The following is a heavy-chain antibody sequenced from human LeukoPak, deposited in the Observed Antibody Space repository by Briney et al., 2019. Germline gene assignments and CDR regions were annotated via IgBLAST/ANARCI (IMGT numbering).Heavy chain of an antibody. J-gene: IGHJ4*02. CDR3: AKLGGILWFGELDY. Sequence: GGSLRLSCAASGFTFSSYAMSWVRQAPGKGLEWVSAISGSGGSTYYADSVKGRFTISRDNSKNTLYLQMNSLRAEDTAVCYCAKLGGILWFGELDYWGQGTLVTVSS. D-gene: IGHD3-10*01. CDR2: ISGSGGST. V-gene: IGHV3-23*01. CDR1: GFTFSSYA.